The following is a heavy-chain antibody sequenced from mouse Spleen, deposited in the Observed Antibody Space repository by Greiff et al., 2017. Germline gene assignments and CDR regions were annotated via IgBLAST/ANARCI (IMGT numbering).Heavy chain of an antibody. V-gene: IGHV1-72*01. J-gene: IGHJ4*01. CDR3: ARGRFENYRYAMDY. D-gene: IGHD2-14*01. CDR1: GYTFTSYW. Sequence: QVQLQQPGAELVKPGASVKLSCKASGYTFTSYWMHWVKQRPGRGLEWIGRIDPNSGGTKYNEEFKSKATLTVDKPSSTAYMQLSSLTSEDSAVYYCARGRFENYRYAMDYWGQGTSVTVSS. CDR2: IDPNSGGT.